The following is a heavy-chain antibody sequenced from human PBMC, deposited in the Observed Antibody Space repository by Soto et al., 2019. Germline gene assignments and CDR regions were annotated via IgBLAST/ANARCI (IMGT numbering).Heavy chain of an antibody. J-gene: IGHJ6*02. Sequence: EVQLLESGGGLVQPGGSLRLSCAASGFTFSSYAMSWVRQAPGKGLEWVSAISGSGGSTYYADSVKGRFTISRDNSKKAXXLXMXXLRAEDTAVYYCAKGEYYYDRSGYYCDGYYYGMDVWGQGTTVTVSS. CDR1: GFTFSSYA. CDR3: AKGEYYYDRSGYYCDGYYYGMDV. V-gene: IGHV3-23*01. D-gene: IGHD3-22*01. CDR2: ISGSGGST.